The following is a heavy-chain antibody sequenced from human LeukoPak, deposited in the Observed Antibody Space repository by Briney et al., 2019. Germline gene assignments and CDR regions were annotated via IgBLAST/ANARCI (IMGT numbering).Heavy chain of an antibody. CDR1: GGSFSGYY. J-gene: IGHJ6*03. CDR3: AKQKGGEALPFYYYYMDV. CDR2: SNHSGST. D-gene: IGHD6-25*01. V-gene: IGHV4-34*01. Sequence: SETLSLTCAVYGGSFSGYYWSWIRQPPGKGLEWIGESNHSGSTNYNPSLKSRVTISVDTSKNQFSLKLSSVTAADTAVYYCAKQKGGEALPFYYYYMDVWGKGTTVTVSS.